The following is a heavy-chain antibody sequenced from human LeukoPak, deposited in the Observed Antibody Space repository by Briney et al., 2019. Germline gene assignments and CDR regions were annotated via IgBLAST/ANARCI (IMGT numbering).Heavy chain of an antibody. Sequence: SETLSLTCAVYGGSFSGYYWSWIRQPPGKGLEWIGEINHSGSTNYNPSLKSRVTISVDTSKNQFSLKLSSVTAADTAVYYCARGLVRRPFDYWGQGTLVTFSS. CDR2: INHSGST. J-gene: IGHJ4*02. CDR3: ARGLVRRPFDY. CDR1: GGSFSGYY. V-gene: IGHV4-34*01.